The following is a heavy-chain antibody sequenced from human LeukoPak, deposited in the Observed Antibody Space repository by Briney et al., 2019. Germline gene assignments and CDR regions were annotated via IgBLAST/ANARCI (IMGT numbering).Heavy chain of an antibody. CDR2: INLNSGNT. J-gene: IGHJ4*02. CDR3: ARVDGSPDY. D-gene: IGHD2-15*01. V-gene: IGHV1-8*03. CDR1: GYTFTRYD. Sequence: ASVKVSCTASGYTFTRYDINWVRQATGQGLEWMGWINLNSGNTGCAQEFQGRVTITRDTSIRTAYMEVSSLRFEDTAVYYCARVDGSPDYWGQGTLLTVSS.